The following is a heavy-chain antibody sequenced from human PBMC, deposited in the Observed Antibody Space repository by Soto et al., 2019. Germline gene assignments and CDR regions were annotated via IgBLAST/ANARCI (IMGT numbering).Heavy chain of an antibody. V-gene: IGHV1-46*01. Sequence: ASVNVSCKASGYTFTSHYMHWVRQAPGQGLEWMGIINPSGGSTSYAQKFQGRVTMTRDTSTSTVYMELSSLRSEDTAVYYCARSSDTAYYFDYWGQGTLVTVSS. CDR1: GYTFTSHY. D-gene: IGHD5-18*01. CDR2: INPSGGST. J-gene: IGHJ4*02. CDR3: ARSSDTAYYFDY.